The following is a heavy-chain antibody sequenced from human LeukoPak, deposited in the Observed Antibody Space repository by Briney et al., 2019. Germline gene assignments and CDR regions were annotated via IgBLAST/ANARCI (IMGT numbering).Heavy chain of an antibody. CDR1: GFTFSSYA. V-gene: IGHV3-23*01. CDR3: AREPGIAVAGSDY. Sequence: PGGSLRLSCAASGFTFSSYAMSWVRQAPGKGLEWVSAISGSGGSTYYADSVKGRLTISRDNSKNTLYLQMNSLRAEDTAVYYCAREPGIAVAGSDYWGQGTLVTVSS. J-gene: IGHJ4*02. D-gene: IGHD6-19*01. CDR2: ISGSGGST.